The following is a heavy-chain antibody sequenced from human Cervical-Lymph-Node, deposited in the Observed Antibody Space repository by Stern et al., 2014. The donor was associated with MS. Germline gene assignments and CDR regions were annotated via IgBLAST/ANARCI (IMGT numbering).Heavy chain of an antibody. CDR1: GFTFSSYG. J-gene: IGHJ6*02. D-gene: IGHD2-8*01. Sequence: QVQLVESGGGVVQPGRSLRLSCAASGFTFSSYGMHWVRQAPGKGLEWVAVVAYDGTNNYYADYVKGRFTIARDNSKTTTYLQVDSLRAGDTAVYYCSKVVDCSNGVCRDHYGMDVWGQGTTVIVSS. V-gene: IGHV3-30*18. CDR2: VAYDGTNN. CDR3: SKVVDCSNGVCRDHYGMDV.